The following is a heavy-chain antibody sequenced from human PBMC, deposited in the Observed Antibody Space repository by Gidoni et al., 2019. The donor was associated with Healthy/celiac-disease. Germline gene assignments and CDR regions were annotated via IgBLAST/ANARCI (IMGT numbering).Heavy chain of an antibody. V-gene: IGHV3-48*02. Sequence: EVQLVESGGGLVQPGGSLRLSCAASGFTFSSYSMNWVRQAPGKGLEWVSYISSSSSTIYYADSVKGRFTISRDNAKNSLYLQMNSLRDEDTAVYYCARRGARTTLRGERQKIKKDYGMDVWGQGTTVTVSS. CDR2: ISSSSSTI. J-gene: IGHJ6*02. D-gene: IGHD1-1*01. CDR3: ARRGARTTLRGERQKIKKDYGMDV. CDR1: GFTFSSYS.